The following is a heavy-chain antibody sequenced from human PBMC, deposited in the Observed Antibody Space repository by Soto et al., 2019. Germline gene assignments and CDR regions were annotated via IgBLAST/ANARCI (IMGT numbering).Heavy chain of an antibody. V-gene: IGHV3-21*04. Sequence: GGSLRLSCAASGFTFSSYNMNWVRQAPGKGLEWVSSISSSSNYIYYADSVKGRFTISRDNAKNSLYLQMNSLRADDTAVYYCARGVGSGTYYNQYNWFDPWGQGTLVTVSS. CDR2: ISSSSNYI. CDR3: ARGVGSGTYYNQYNWFDP. D-gene: IGHD3-10*01. CDR1: GFTFSSYN. J-gene: IGHJ5*02.